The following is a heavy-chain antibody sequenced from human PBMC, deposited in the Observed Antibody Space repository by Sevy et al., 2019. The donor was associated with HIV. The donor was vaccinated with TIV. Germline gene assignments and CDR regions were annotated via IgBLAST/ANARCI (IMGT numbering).Heavy chain of an antibody. V-gene: IGHV1-69*13. CDR3: AREEWGRGYSYGLIDY. CDR1: GGTFSSYA. J-gene: IGHJ4*02. D-gene: IGHD5-18*01. CDR2: IIPIFGTA. Sequence: ASVKVSCKASGGTFSSYAISWVRQAPGQGLEWMGGIIPIFGTANYAQKFQGRVTITADESTSKAYMELSSLRSGDTAVYYCAREEWGRGYSYGLIDYWGQGTLVTVSS.